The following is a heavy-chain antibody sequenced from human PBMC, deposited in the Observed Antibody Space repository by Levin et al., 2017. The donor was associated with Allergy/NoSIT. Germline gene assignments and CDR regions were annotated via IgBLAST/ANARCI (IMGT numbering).Heavy chain of an antibody. D-gene: IGHD3-10*01. Sequence: GGSLRLSCAASGFTFSSHAMSWVRQAPGKGLEWVSVISGSGSGTYYADSVKGRFTISRDTSKNTVYLQMNSLRAEDTAVYYCAKDRRSLVRRWGYGMDVWGQGTTVTVSS. CDR1: GFTFSSHA. CDR3: AKDRRSLVRRWGYGMDV. CDR2: ISGSGSGT. J-gene: IGHJ6*02. V-gene: IGHV3-23*01.